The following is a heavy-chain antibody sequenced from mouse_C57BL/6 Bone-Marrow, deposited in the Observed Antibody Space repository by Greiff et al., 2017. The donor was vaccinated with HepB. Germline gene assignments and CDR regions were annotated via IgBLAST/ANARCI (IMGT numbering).Heavy chain of an antibody. D-gene: IGHD1-1*01. J-gene: IGHJ4*01. V-gene: IGHV1-69*01. CDR3: ARRDYYGSSYGDY. Sequence: QVQLQQPGAELVMPGASVKLSCKASGYTFTSYWMHWVKQRPGQGLEWIGEIDPSDSYTNYNQKFKGKSTLTVDQSSSTAYMQLSSLTSEDSAVYYCARRDYYGSSYGDYWGQGTSVTVSS. CDR1: GYTFTSYW. CDR2: IDPSDSYT.